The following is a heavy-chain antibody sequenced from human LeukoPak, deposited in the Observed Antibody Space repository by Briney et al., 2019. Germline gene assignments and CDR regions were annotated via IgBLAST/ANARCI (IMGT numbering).Heavy chain of an antibody. D-gene: IGHD6-19*01. CDR1: GFTFSSYW. J-gene: IGHJ4*02. CDR2: IKQDGSEK. Sequence: GGSLRLSCAASGFTFSSYWMTWVRQAPGQGLEWVANIKQDGSEKFYVDSVKGRFIISRDNAKNSLYLHMNSLRAEDTAGYYCARDFPPSHYSSGWYWSRTGRRRDYYFDYWGQGTLVTVSS. CDR3: ARDFPPSHYSSGWYWSRTGRRRDYYFDY. V-gene: IGHV3-7*01.